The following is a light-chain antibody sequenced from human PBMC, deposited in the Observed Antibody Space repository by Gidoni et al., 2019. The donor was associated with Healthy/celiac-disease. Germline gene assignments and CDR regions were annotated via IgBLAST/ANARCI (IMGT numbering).Light chain of an antibody. CDR1: SSDVGGYND. Sequence: QSALPPPPSLSASPAQSLTISCTGTSSDVGGYNDVSWYHQHPGNAHKLIIYDVSNRPSGVANCFSGSKCGNTASLTISRLQAEDEADYYCSSYTSSSTEVFGGGTKLTVL. CDR3: SSYTSSSTEV. CDR2: DVS. J-gene: IGLJ2*01. V-gene: IGLV2-14*01.